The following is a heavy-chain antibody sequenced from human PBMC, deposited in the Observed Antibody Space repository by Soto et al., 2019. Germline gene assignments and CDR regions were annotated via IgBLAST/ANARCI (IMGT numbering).Heavy chain of an antibody. CDR3: ASLGDDYGGYDGGMDV. V-gene: IGHV5-10-1*01. CDR1: GYSFTSYW. D-gene: IGHD4-17*01. J-gene: IGHJ6*02. Sequence: PGESLKISCKGSGYSFTSYWISWVRQMPGKGLEWMGRIDPSDSYTKYSPSFQGHVTISADKSISTAYLQWSSLKASDTAMYYCASLGDDYGGYDGGMDVWGQGTTVTVSS. CDR2: IDPSDSYT.